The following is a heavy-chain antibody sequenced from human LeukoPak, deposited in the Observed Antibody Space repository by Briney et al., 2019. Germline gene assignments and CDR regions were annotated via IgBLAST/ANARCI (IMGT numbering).Heavy chain of an antibody. CDR1: GFTFSSYS. V-gene: IGHV3-48*01. Sequence: GGSLRLSCAASGFTFSSYSMNWVRQAPGKGLEWVSFISVSGDSIYYADSVKGRFTISRDNAKNALYLQMNSLRAEDTAVYYCARRVGSMHWDYWGQGTLVTVSS. CDR3: ARRVGSMHWDY. D-gene: IGHD1-26*01. CDR2: ISVSGDSI. J-gene: IGHJ4*02.